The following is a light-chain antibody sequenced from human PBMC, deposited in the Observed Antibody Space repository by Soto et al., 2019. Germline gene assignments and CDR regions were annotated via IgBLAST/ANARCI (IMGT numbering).Light chain of an antibody. CDR3: SSYTSSSTLYV. V-gene: IGLV2-14*01. Sequence: QSVLTQPASVSGYPGQSITISCTGTSSDVGGYNYVCWYQQHPGKAPKLMIYDVSNRPSGVSNRFSGSKSGNTASLTISGLQAEDEADYYCSSYTSSSTLYVFGTGTKVTVL. J-gene: IGLJ1*01. CDR2: DVS. CDR1: SSDVGGYNY.